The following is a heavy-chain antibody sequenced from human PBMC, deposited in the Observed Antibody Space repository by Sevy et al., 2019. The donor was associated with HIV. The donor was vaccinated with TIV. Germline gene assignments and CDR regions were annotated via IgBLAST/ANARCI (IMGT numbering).Heavy chain of an antibody. CDR3: ARAVRYSSSCSWFDP. V-gene: IGHV3-21*01. J-gene: IGHJ5*02. CDR1: GFTFSSYS. D-gene: IGHD6-13*01. CDR2: ISSSSSYM. Sequence: GGSLRLSCAASGFTFSSYSMNWVRQAPGKGLERVSSISSSSSYMYYADSVKGRFTISRDNAKNSLYLQMNSLRAEDTAAYYCARAVRYSSSCSWFDPWGQGTLVTVSS.